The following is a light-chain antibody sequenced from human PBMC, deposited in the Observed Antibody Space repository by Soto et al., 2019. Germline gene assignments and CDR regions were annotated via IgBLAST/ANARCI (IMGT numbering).Light chain of an antibody. CDR1: QTVSGNY. CDR2: GAS. Sequence: NVLTQSPGTLSLSPGERATLSCRARQTVSGNYVAWYQQKPGQTPRLLIYGASSRATGIPDRFSGSGSGTDFTLTISRLEPEDFAVYHCQQYGDSPLTFGGGTKVEIK. V-gene: IGKV3-20*01. CDR3: QQYGDSPLT. J-gene: IGKJ4*01.